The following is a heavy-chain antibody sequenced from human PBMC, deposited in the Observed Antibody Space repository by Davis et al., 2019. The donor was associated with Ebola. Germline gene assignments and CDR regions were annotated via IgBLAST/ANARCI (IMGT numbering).Heavy chain of an antibody. CDR2: INTGDGNT. CDR1: GYTFTRYA. Sequence: AASVKVSCKASGYTFTRYAMHWVRQAPGQRLEWMGWINTGDGNTEYSQKFQGRVTITRDTSATTAYMELSSLRSEDTAVYYCARDCIRTGCYNYGMDVWGQGTTVTVSS. J-gene: IGHJ6*02. D-gene: IGHD2-2*02. V-gene: IGHV1-3*04. CDR3: ARDCIRTGCYNYGMDV.